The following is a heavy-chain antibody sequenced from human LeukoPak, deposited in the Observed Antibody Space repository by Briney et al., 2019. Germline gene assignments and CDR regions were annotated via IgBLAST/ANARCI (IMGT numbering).Heavy chain of an antibody. V-gene: IGHV1-18*01. J-gene: IGHJ4*02. CDR1: GYTFSSYG. CDR2: ISAYNGNT. Sequence: ASVKVSCKASGYTFSSYGISWVRQAPGQGLEWIGWISAYNGNTNYAQNLQGRVTMTTDTSTSTAYMELRSLRSDDTAVYFCARTYYYDSSGYYYLDLDYWGQGTLVTVSS. D-gene: IGHD3-22*01. CDR3: ARTYYYDSSGYYYLDLDY.